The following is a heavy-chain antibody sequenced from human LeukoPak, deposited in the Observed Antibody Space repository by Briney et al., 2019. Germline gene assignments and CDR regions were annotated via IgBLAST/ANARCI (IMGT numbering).Heavy chain of an antibody. J-gene: IGHJ4*02. CDR1: GFTFSSYE. CDR2: ISNTGSSI. CDR3: ARDPPGRHCYSPFDY. V-gene: IGHV3-48*03. Sequence: GGSLRLSCAASGFTFSSYEMNWVRQAPGKGLEWVSYISNTGSSIYYADSVKGRFTISRDNAKNSLYLQMNSLRAEDTALYYCARDPPGRHCYSPFDYWGQGTLVTVS. D-gene: IGHD5-24*01.